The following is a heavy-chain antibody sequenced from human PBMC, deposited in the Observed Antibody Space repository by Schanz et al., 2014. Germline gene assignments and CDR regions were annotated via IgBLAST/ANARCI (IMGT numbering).Heavy chain of an antibody. Sequence: QLMQSGSEVRKPGASVKVSCEISGYTVSALAMHWVRQAPGKGLEWLGGFDVEDGETIYAQKLQGRVTMTEDTSTETAYMELSGLRSGDTAVYYCATNSPFRMVRGSNAFDAWGRGTMVTVSS. CDR1: GYTVSALA. CDR3: ATNSPFRMVRGSNAFDA. D-gene: IGHD3-10*01. V-gene: IGHV1-24*01. CDR2: FDVEDGET. J-gene: IGHJ3*01.